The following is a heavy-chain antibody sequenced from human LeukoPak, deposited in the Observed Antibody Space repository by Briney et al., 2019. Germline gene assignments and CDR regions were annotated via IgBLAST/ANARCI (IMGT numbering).Heavy chain of an antibody. CDR2: IYTSGST. CDR1: GGSISSYY. D-gene: IGHD2-21*01. J-gene: IGHJ4*02. V-gene: IGHV4-4*07. Sequence: SETLSLTCTVSGGSISSYYWSWIRQPAGKGLEWIGRIYTSGSTNYNPSLKSRVTISVDTSKNQFSLKLSSVTAADTAVYYCARSLAYCGGDCYPYDYWGQGTLVTVSS. CDR3: ARSLAYCGGDCYPYDY.